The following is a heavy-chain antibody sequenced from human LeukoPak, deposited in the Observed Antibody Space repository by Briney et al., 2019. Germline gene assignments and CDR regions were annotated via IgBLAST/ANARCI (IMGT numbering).Heavy chain of an antibody. CDR1: GGSISDTNW. V-gene: IGHV4-4*02. Sequence: PSETLSLTCGVSGGSISDTNWWTWFRQPPGKGLEWIGEVNLQGSTNYNPSLKRRVAISVDKSENHISLKLTSVTAADTAVYYCAREGGPYRPLDYSGQGTLVTVAS. CDR2: VNLQGST. J-gene: IGHJ4*02. CDR3: AREGGPYRPLDY.